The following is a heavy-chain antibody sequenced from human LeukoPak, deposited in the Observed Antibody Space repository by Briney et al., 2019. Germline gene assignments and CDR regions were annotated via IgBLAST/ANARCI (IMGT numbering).Heavy chain of an antibody. Sequence: PSETLSLTXAVYGGSFSGYYWSWIRQPPGKGLEWIGEINHSGSTNYNPSLKSRVTISVDTSKNQFSLKLSSVTAADTAVYYCALSGGATTLLGQYAFDIWGQGTMVTVSS. D-gene: IGHD1-26*01. CDR1: GGSFSGYY. J-gene: IGHJ3*02. CDR2: INHSGST. CDR3: ALSGGATTLLGQYAFDI. V-gene: IGHV4-34*01.